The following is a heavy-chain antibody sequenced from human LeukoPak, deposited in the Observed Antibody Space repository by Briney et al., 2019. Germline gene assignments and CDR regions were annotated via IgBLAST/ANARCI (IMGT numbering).Heavy chain of an antibody. CDR1: GGSIRSSYYY. CDR3: ARGFRGYSYRIDY. CDR2: IYDSGST. D-gene: IGHD5-18*01. V-gene: IGHV4-39*01. Sequence: PSETLSLTCTVSGGSIRSSYYYWGWIRQPPGKGLEWIGSIYDSGSTYYNPSLKSRVTISVDTSKNQFSLKLSSVTAADTAVYYCARGFRGYSYRIDYWGQGTLVTVSS. J-gene: IGHJ4*02.